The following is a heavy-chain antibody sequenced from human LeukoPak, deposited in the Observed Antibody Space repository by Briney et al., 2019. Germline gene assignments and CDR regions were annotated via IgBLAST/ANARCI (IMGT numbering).Heavy chain of an antibody. J-gene: IGHJ4*02. D-gene: IGHD2-21*01. CDR2: ISVSGGST. CDR1: GVTFSTYA. V-gene: IGHV3-23*01. Sequence: GGSLRLPCAASGVTFSTYAMSWVRQAPGTGLEWVSGISVSGGSTYYVDSVKGRFTISRDNSKNTLYLQMNSLRAEDTAVYYCTKGVSTLGDNWGQGTLVTVSS. CDR3: TKGVSTLGDN.